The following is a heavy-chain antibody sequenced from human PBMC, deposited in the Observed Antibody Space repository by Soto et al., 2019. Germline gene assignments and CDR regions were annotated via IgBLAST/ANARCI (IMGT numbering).Heavy chain of an antibody. J-gene: IGHJ4*02. CDR1: GGTFSCYA. CDR3: ASSYETTSIAARLTAFDY. CDR2: IIPIFGTA. D-gene: IGHD6-6*01. Sequence: QVQLVQSGAEVKKPGSSVKVSCKASGGTFSCYAISWVRQAPGQGLEWMGGIIPIFGTANYAQKFQGRVTITADESKSTAYMELSSLRSEATAVYYCASSYETTSIAARLTAFDYWGQGTLVTVSS. V-gene: IGHV1-69*01.